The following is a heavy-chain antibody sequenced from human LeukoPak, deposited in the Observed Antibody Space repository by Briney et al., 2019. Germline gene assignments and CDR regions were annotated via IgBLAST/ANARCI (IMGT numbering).Heavy chain of an antibody. J-gene: IGHJ4*02. CDR3: ARGATGIAAALDY. CDR2: TYYRSKWYN. D-gene: IGHD6-13*01. V-gene: IGHV6-1*01. Sequence: SQTLSLTCAISGDSVSSNSAAWNWIRQSPLRGLEWLGRTYYRSKWYNDYAVSVKSRITINPDTSKNQFSLQLNSVTPEDTAVYYCARGATGIAAALDYWGQGTLVTVSS. CDR1: GDSVSSNSAA.